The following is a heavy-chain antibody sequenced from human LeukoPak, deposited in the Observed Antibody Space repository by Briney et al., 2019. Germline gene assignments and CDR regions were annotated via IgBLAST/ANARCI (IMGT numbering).Heavy chain of an antibody. J-gene: IGHJ3*01. D-gene: IGHD1-1*01. V-gene: IGHV4-31*03. CDR3: ARDFTKTASPDAFDF. Sequence: SETLSLTCTLSGDSINNNGYHWTWIRQHPGKGLEWIGYIHNSGCTSYSPSLRSRVSISLDTSQNQFSLKLHSVTAADTAVYYCARDFTKTASPDAFDFWGQGTLVTVSS. CDR2: IHNSGCT. CDR1: GDSINNNGYH.